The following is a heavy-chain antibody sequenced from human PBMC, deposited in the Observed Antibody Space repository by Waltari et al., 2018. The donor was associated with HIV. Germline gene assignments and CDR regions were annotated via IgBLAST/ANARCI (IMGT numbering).Heavy chain of an antibody. J-gene: IGHJ4*02. CDR2: IIPMLNQA. CDR1: GGAFVSHS. D-gene: IGHD3-10*01. Sequence: QIQLVQSGTEVKKPGSSVKVACKASGGAFVSHSFNWVRQAPGEGLEWMGRIIPMLNQANYAQRWQGRVTISADKSTNIAYIELTSLRSEDTAVYYCASARETMGVDFASWGQGTLVNVSS. V-gene: IGHV1-69*02. CDR3: ASARETMGVDFAS.